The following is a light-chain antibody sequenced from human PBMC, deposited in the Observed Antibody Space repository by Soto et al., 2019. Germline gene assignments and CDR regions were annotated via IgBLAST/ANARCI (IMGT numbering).Light chain of an antibody. CDR1: NIGSKS. CDR2: NEV. CDR3: HVWDSDSDHPV. Sequence: SYELTQSPSVSVAPGKTATIPCGGNNIGSKSGHWYQQKPGQAPVLVINNEVDRPSGIPERCSGSNSGNTATLTITRVDAGDEADYYCHVWDSDSDHPVFGGGTKLTVL. J-gene: IGLJ2*01. V-gene: IGLV3-21*04.